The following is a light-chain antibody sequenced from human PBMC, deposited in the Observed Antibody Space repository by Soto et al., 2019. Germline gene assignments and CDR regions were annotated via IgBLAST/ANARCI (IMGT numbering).Light chain of an antibody. Sequence: IVMTQSPDSLSVSLGERATINCKSSQSVLYRSNNKNYLAWYQQKPGQPPKLLIYWASTRESGVPDRFSGSGSGTDFTLTISSLQAEDVAVYYCQQYYSTPHSFGGGTKVDIK. J-gene: IGKJ4*01. CDR3: QQYYSTPHS. V-gene: IGKV4-1*01. CDR2: WAS. CDR1: QSVLYRSNNKNY.